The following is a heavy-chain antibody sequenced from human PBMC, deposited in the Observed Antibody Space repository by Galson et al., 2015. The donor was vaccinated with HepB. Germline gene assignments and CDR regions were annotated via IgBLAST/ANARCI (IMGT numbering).Heavy chain of an antibody. CDR1: GYTFTGFY. CDR3: ARDISGRYRVGYAFDI. V-gene: IGHV1-2*02. Sequence: SVKVSCKASGYTFTGFYIHWVRQAPGQGLEWMGWINPNSGGTNYAQKFQGRVTMTRDTSINTAYMELSRLRSEDTAVYYCARDISGRYRVGYAFDIWGQGTMVTVSS. CDR2: INPNSGGT. D-gene: IGHD1-26*01. J-gene: IGHJ3*02.